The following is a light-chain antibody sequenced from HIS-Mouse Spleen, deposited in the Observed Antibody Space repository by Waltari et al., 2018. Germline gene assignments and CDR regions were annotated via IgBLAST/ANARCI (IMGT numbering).Light chain of an antibody. J-gene: IGLJ1*01. Sequence: QSPLTQPPSLSGSPGQSVPISCTATSSDGGSYNRVPWSPQPPGTAPKLMIYEVSNRPSGVPDRFSGSKSGNTASLTISGLQAEDEADYYCSSYTSSSTVFGTGTKVTVL. CDR2: EVS. CDR1: SSDGGSYNR. V-gene: IGLV2-18*02. CDR3: SSYTSSSTV.